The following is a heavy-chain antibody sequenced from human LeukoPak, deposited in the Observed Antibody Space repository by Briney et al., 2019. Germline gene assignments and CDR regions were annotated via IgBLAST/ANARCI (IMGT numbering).Heavy chain of an antibody. CDR2: FYTSGTT. CDR3: ARTVVTLDWYFDL. J-gene: IGHJ2*01. V-gene: IGHV4-4*07. Sequence: KPGGSLRLSCAASGFTFSGSAIHWVRQPAGKGLEWIGRFYTSGTTNYNPSLKSRVTMSIDTSKNQVSLKMRSVTAADTAVYYCARTVVTLDWYFDLWGRGTLVSVSS. D-gene: IGHD4-23*01. CDR1: GFTFSGSA.